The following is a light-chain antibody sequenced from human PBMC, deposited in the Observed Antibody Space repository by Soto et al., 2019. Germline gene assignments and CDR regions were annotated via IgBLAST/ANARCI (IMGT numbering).Light chain of an antibody. V-gene: IGKV1-5*03. CDR1: QSVSTY. Sequence: TQSPSTQSAPVCDSVPMSCRASQSVSTYYSGYQQKPGKAPKRLIHYASSIRGSGPSKCIGGSSCAKDSPITISRLAAEYAAVYYCQQYGNSATFGQGTKVDIK. CDR2: YAS. J-gene: IGKJ1*01. CDR3: QQYGNSAT.